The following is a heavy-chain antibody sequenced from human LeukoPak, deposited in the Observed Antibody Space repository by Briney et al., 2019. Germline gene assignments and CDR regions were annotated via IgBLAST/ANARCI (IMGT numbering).Heavy chain of an antibody. V-gene: IGHV3-21*01. D-gene: IGHD1-26*01. CDR2: ISSSSSYI. CDR1: GFTFSSYS. Sequence: GGSLRLSCAASGFTFSSYSMNWVRQAPGKGLEWVSSISSSSSYIYYADSVKGRFTISRDNAKNSLYLQMNSLRAEDTAVYYCARGYGLGSGSFLDAFDIWGQGTMVTVSS. J-gene: IGHJ3*02. CDR3: ARGYGLGSGSFLDAFDI.